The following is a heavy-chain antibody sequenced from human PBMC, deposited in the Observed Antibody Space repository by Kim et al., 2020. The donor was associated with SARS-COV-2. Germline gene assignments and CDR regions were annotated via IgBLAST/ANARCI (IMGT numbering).Heavy chain of an antibody. CDR1: GFTFSSYD. CDR3: ARGSGGYDSSGFQRYWYFDL. J-gene: IGHJ2*01. Sequence: GGSLRLSCAASGFTFSSYDMLWVRQATGKGLEWVSAIGTAGDTYYPGSVKGRFTISRENAKNSLYLQMNSLRAGDTAVYYCARGSGGYDSSGFQRYWYFDLWGRGTLVTVSS. CDR2: IGTAGDT. V-gene: IGHV3-13*01. D-gene: IGHD3-22*01.